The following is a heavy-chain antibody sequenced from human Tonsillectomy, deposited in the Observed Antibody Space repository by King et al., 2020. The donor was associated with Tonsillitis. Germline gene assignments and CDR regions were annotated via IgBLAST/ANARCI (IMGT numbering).Heavy chain of an antibody. CDR3: AKSAVSSSVDYYYGMDV. J-gene: IGHJ6*02. V-gene: IGHV3-9*01. CDR1: GFTFDDYA. Sequence: VQLVESGGGLVQPGRSLRLSCAASGFTFDDYAMHWVRQAPGKGLEWVSGISWNSGSISYADSVKGRFTISRDNAKNSLYLQMNSLRAEDTALYYCAKSAVSSSVDYYYGMDVWGQGTTVTVSS. D-gene: IGHD6-6*01. CDR2: ISWNSGSI.